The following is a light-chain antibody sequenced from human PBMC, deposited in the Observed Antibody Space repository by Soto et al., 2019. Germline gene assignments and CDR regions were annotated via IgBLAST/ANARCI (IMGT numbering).Light chain of an antibody. CDR1: QDISIY. J-gene: IGKJ2*01. V-gene: IGKV1-33*01. CDR2: DAS. Sequence: DILMTQSPSSLSASVGDRVTITCRASQDISIYLNWFQQKPGKAPKLLIYDASNLEKGVPSRFTGSGSGTDFTLTINSLQPDEIATYYCQQYNVVPPTFGQGTRLEI. CDR3: QQYNVVPPT.